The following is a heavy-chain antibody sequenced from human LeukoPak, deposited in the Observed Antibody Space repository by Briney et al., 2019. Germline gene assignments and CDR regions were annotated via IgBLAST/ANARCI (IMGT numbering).Heavy chain of an antibody. Sequence: ASVKVSCKASGYTFTGYYMHWVRQAPGQGLEWMGWVNPNSGGTNYAQKFQGRVTMTRDTSISTAYMELSRLRSDDTAVYYCARAEHHYDFWSGLDVWGQGTTVTVSS. D-gene: IGHD3-3*01. CDR3: ARAEHHYDFWSGLDV. CDR2: VNPNSGGT. V-gene: IGHV1-2*02. CDR1: GYTFTGYY. J-gene: IGHJ6*02.